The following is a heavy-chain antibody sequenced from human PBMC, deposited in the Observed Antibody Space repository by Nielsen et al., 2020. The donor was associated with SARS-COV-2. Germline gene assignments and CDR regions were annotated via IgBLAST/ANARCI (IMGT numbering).Heavy chain of an antibody. CDR3: ARDMKAGGYDSLLSTAYYYYGMDV. D-gene: IGHD5-12*01. CDR1: GFPFSSYE. V-gene: IGHV3-48*03. J-gene: IGHJ6*02. CDR2: IGGNGRNI. Sequence: GGSLRLSCAASGFPFSSYEMNWVRQAPGKVLEWLSYIGGNGRNIFYADSVKGRFTISRDNAKNSLYLQMNSLRAEDTAVYYCARDMKAGGYDSLLSTAYYYYGMDVWGQGTTVTVSS.